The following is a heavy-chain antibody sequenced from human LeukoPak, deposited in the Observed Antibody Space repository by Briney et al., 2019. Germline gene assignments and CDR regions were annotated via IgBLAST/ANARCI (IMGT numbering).Heavy chain of an antibody. Sequence: ASVKVSCKASGYTFTDYGITWVRQAPGQGLEWMGWISTHTGITNYAEKFQGRVSLTTDTSTSTAYMELKSLRSDDTAVYYCARSDYGGPGDFDKWGQGTLVTVSS. CDR1: GYTFTDYG. D-gene: IGHD4-23*01. V-gene: IGHV1-18*01. CDR3: ARSDYGGPGDFDK. CDR2: ISTHTGIT. J-gene: IGHJ4*02.